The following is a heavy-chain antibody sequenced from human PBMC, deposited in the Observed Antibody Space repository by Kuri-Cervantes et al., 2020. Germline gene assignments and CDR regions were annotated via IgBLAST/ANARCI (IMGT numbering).Heavy chain of an antibody. CDR1: GFTFSNYW. Sequence: GESLKISCAASGFTFSNYWMTWVRLVPGKGLVWVSRIKGDGSSTNYADSVKGRFTISRDNAKNTLYLQMNSLRAEDTAVYYCAKGPGSVVVTPFDYWGQGTLVTVSS. V-gene: IGHV3-74*01. D-gene: IGHD3-22*01. J-gene: IGHJ4*02. CDR2: IKGDGSST. CDR3: AKGPGSVVVTPFDY.